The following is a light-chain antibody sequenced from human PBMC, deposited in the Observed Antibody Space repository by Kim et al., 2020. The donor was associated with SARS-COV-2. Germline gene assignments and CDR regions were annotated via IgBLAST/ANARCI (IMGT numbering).Light chain of an antibody. CDR3: QQRSNWPPVL. V-gene: IGKV3-11*01. J-gene: IGKJ4*01. Sequence: DIVLTQSPATLSLSPGERATLSCRASQSVSSYLAWYQQKPGRAPRLLIYDASNRATGIPARFSGSGSGTDFTLTISSLEPEDFAVYYCQQRSNWPPVLFGGGTKVDIK. CDR2: DAS. CDR1: QSVSSY.